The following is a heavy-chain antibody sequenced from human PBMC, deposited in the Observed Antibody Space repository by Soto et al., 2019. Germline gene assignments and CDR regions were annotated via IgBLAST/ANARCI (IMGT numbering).Heavy chain of an antibody. Sequence: EVQLLESGGGLVQPGGSLRLSCAASGFSFSNYAMTWVRQAPGKGLDWVSTVDSSGVFTFYADSVKGRFTLSRDNSRNTLSLQMNSLRVEDTALYYCTKAIGVVVIAESRYFDFWGQGSLVTVSS. J-gene: IGHJ4*02. V-gene: IGHV3-23*05. CDR3: TKAIGVVVIAESRYFDF. D-gene: IGHD2-2*01. CDR1: GFSFSNYA. CDR2: VDSSGVFT.